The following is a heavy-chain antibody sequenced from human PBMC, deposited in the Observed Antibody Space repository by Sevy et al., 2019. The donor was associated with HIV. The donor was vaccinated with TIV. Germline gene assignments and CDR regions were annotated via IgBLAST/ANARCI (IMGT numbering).Heavy chain of an antibody. D-gene: IGHD3-3*01. V-gene: IGHV3-49*03. Sequence: GGSLRLSCTASGFTFGDYAMSWFRQAPGKGLEWVGFIRGKAYGGTTEYAASVKGRFTISRDDSKSIAYLQMNSLKTEDTAVYYCTRLFWSGYYPYFDYWGQGTLVTVSS. CDR1: GFTFGDYA. J-gene: IGHJ4*02. CDR2: IRGKAYGGTT. CDR3: TRLFWSGYYPYFDY.